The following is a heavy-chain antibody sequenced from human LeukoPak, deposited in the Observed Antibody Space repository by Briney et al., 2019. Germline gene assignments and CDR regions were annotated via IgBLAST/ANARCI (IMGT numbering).Heavy chain of an antibody. CDR1: GGSFSGYY. D-gene: IGHD2-2*01. J-gene: IGHJ5*02. CDR3: ARVGAQIVVGPAAKVWWFDP. CDR2: INHSGST. V-gene: IGHV4-34*01. Sequence: SETLSLTCAVYGGSFSGYYWSWIRQPPGKGLEWIGEINHSGSTNYNPSLKSRVTISVDTSKNQFSLKLSSVTAADAAVYYCARVGAQIVVGPAAKVWWFDPWGQGTLVNVS.